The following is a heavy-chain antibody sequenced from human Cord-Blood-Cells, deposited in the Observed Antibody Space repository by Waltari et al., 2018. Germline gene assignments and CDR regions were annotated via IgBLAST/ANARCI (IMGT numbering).Heavy chain of an antibody. J-gene: IGHJ3*02. CDR2: IKHSGST. V-gene: IGHV4-34*01. CDR1: GGSFSGYY. Sequence: QVQLQQWGAGLLKPSETLSLTCAVYGGSFSGYYWSWIRQPPGKGLEWIGEIKHSGSTNYDPALKRRVTISVDTSKDQFSLKLSSVTAADTAVYYCARGGGNSADAFDIWGQGTMVTVSS. D-gene: IGHD2-21*02. CDR3: ARGGGNSADAFDI.